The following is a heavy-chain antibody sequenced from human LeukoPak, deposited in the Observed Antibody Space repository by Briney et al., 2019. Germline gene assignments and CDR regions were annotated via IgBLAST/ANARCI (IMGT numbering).Heavy chain of an antibody. V-gene: IGHV3-23*01. CDR3: AKDPEDDILTGPANY. D-gene: IGHD3-9*01. CDR2: ITGRGANT. Sequence: GGSLRLSCAASGFTFRSYAMSWVRQAPGKGLEWVSAITGRGANTFYADSVKGRFTISRDNSKNTLYLQMSSLRVEDTAVYYCAKDPEDDILTGPANYWGQGTLVTVSS. J-gene: IGHJ4*02. CDR1: GFTFRSYA.